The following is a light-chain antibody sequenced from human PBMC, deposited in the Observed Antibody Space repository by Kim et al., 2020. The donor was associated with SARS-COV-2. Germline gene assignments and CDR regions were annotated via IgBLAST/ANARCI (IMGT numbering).Light chain of an antibody. CDR2: AAS. CDR1: QNVNTD. Sequence: DIQMTQSPSSLSASVGDRVTITCRASQNVNTDLNWYQQKAGKAPSLLIYAASSLQSGVPSRFSGSGSGTDFTLTISSLQPEDFAAYYCQQSYSGYTFGQGTKLEI. V-gene: IGKV1-39*01. CDR3: QQSYSGYT. J-gene: IGKJ2*01.